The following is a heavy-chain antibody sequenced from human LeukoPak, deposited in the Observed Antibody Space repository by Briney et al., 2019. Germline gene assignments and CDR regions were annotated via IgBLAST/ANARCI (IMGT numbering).Heavy chain of an antibody. V-gene: IGHV4-34*01. CDR1: GGSFSGYY. CDR3: ARVPAAILFAFDI. Sequence: PSETLSLTCAVYGGSFSGYYWSWIRQPPGKGLEWIGEINHSGSTNYNPSLKSRVTISVDTSKNQSSLKLSSVTAADTAVYYCARVPAAILFAFDIWGQGTMVTVSS. CDR2: INHSGST. D-gene: IGHD2-2*02. J-gene: IGHJ3*02.